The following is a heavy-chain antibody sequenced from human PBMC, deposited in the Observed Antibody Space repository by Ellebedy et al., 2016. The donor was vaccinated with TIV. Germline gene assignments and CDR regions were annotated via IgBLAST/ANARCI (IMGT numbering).Heavy chain of an antibody. V-gene: IGHV3-33*01. CDR2: IWHDGGNK. Sequence: GESLKIPCAASGFRFSDHGMHWVRQAPGKGLEWVAVIWHDGGNKYYGDSVKGRFTISRDNPQNTLFLQMSSLRAEDAAVYFCARDSGMHDSYYRCAMDVWGQGTTVIVS. CDR1: GFRFSDHG. CDR3: ARDSGMHDSYYRCAMDV. J-gene: IGHJ6*02. D-gene: IGHD2-21*01.